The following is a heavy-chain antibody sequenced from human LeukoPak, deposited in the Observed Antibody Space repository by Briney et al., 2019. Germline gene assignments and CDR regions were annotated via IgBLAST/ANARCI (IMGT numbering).Heavy chain of an antibody. CDR2: MNPNSGNT. CDR3: ATTRAEYYDFWSGYSYYYYYMDV. V-gene: IGHV1-8*01. CDR1: GYTFTSYD. D-gene: IGHD3-3*01. J-gene: IGHJ6*03. Sequence: GASVRVSCKASGYTFTSYDINWVRQAPGQGLEWMGWMNPNSGNTGYAQKFQGRVTMTRNTSISTAYMELSSLRSEDTAVYYCATTRAEYYDFWSGYSYYYYYMDVWGKGTTVTVSS.